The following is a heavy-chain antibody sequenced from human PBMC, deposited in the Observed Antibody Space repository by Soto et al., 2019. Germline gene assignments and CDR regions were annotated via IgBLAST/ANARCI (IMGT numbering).Heavy chain of an antibody. CDR3: AREANYYDSSGYYWDGMDV. D-gene: IGHD3-22*01. CDR1: GGSISSGGYY. J-gene: IGHJ6*02. Sequence: LSLTCTVSGGSISSGGYYWSWIRQHPGKGLEWIGYIYYSGSTYYNPSLKSRVTISVDTSKNQFSLKLSSVTAADTAVYYCAREANYYDSSGYYWDGMDVWGQGTTVTVSS. CDR2: IYYSGST. V-gene: IGHV4-31*03.